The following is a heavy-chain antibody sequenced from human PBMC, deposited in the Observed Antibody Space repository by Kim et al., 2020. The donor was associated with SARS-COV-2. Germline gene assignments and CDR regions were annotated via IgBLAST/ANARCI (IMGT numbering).Heavy chain of an antibody. D-gene: IGHD2-15*01. CDR2: LYRSGST. Sequence: SETLSLTCTVSGYSISTDYYWCWIRQPPGKGLEWSGTLYRSGSTYYNPSLKSLVTISIDTSKNQFSLKLSSVTAADTAVYYCARWCNGGSCWHYYGVDF. J-gene: IGHJ6*01. CDR3: ARWCNGGSCWHYYGVDF. CDR1: GYSISTDYY. V-gene: IGHV4-38-2*02.